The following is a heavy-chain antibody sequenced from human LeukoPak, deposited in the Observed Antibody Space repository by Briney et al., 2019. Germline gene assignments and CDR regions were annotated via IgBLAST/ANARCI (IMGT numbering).Heavy chain of an antibody. CDR1: GVTVSSNY. D-gene: IGHD1-26*01. Sequence: SGGSLRLSCAASGVTVSSNYMSWVRQAPGKGLEWVSVIYSGGSTYYADSVKGRFTISRDNSKNTLYLQMNSLRAEGTAVYYCAGGTYYYFDYWGQGTLVTVSS. V-gene: IGHV3-53*01. CDR2: IYSGGST. J-gene: IGHJ4*02. CDR3: AGGTYYYFDY.